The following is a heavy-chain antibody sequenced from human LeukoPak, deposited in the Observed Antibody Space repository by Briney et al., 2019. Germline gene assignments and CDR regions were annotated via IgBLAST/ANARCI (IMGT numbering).Heavy chain of an antibody. Sequence: GESLKFSCKGSGYSFTSYWIGWVRQMPGKGLEWMGIINPGDSDTRYSPSFQGQVTISADKSISTAYLQWSSLKASDIAMYYCARASTDWAAGTLSYYFDYWGQGTLVTVSS. CDR2: INPGDSDT. D-gene: IGHD6-13*01. CDR3: ARASTDWAAGTLSYYFDY. J-gene: IGHJ4*02. V-gene: IGHV5-51*01. CDR1: GYSFTSYW.